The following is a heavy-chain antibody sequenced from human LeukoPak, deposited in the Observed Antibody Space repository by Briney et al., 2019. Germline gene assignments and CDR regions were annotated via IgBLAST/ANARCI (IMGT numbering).Heavy chain of an antibody. CDR2: IYSDGST. V-gene: IGHV3-66*01. CDR1: GYTVSTNY. Sequence: GGSLRLSCAVSGYTVSTNYRSRVRQAQGKGLEWVSVIYSDGSTFHADSVKGRFTISTDPSKNSLYLQMNSLRAEDSAVYHCGKGYMYLWGKGTTVTVSS. CDR3: GKGYMYL. J-gene: IGHJ6*03.